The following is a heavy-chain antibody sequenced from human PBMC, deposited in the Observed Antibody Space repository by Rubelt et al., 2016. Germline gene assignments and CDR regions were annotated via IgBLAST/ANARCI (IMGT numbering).Heavy chain of an antibody. CDR2: IIPIFGTA. CDR3: ARDLVGVVITTHDAFDI. J-gene: IGHJ3*02. Sequence: QVQLVQSGAEVKKPGASVKVSCKASGYTFTSYYMHWVRQAPGQGLEWMGGIIPIFGTANYAQKFQGRVTITADKSTSTAYMELSSLGSEDTAVYYCARDLVGVVITTHDAFDIWGQGTMVTVSS. V-gene: IGHV1-69*06. D-gene: IGHD3-22*01. CDR1: GYTFTSYY.